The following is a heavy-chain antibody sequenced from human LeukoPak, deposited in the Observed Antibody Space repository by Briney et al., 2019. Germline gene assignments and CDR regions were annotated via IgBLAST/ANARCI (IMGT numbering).Heavy chain of an antibody. V-gene: IGHV3-21*01. CDR1: GFTFSSYT. CDR2: TSRNSNYI. J-gene: IGHJ5*02. CDR3: AREGDWFDP. Sequence: GGSLRLSCAASGFTFSSYTMNWVRQAPGKGLEWVSSTSRNSNYIFYEDSVKGRFTISRDSAKNSVYLQKNCVRAEDTAVYYCAREGDWFDPWGRGTLATVSS.